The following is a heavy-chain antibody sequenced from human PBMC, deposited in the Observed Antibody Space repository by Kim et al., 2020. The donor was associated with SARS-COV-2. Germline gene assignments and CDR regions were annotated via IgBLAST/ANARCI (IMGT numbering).Heavy chain of an antibody. Sequence: GGSLRLSCAASGFTFSSYGMHWVRQAPGKGLEWVAVIWYDGSNKYYADSVKGRFTISRDNSKNTLYLQMISLRAEDTAVYYCARGQVTHFWSGYLNYYYYMDVWGKGTTVTVSS. V-gene: IGHV3-33*01. D-gene: IGHD3-3*02. CDR3: ARGQVTHFWSGYLNYYYYMDV. CDR2: IWYDGSNK. CDR1: GFTFSSYG. J-gene: IGHJ6*03.